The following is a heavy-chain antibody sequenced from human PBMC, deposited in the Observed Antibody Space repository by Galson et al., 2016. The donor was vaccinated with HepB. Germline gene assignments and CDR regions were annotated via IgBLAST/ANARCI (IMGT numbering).Heavy chain of an antibody. CDR3: ARDQGSGWAFDY. CDR2: IKQDGSDK. CDR1: GFTFSNYW. Sequence: SLRLSCAASGFTFSNYWMTWVRQAPGKGLEWVANIKQDGSDKYYVDSVKGRFTISRDNAKNSLCLQMNSLRAEDTAVYYCARDQGSGWAFDYWGQGTLVTVSS. D-gene: IGHD6-19*01. J-gene: IGHJ4*02. V-gene: IGHV3-7*01.